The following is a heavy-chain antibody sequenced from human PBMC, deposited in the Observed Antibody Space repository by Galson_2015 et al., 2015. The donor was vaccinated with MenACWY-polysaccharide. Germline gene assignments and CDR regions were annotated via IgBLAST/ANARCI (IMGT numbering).Heavy chain of an antibody. J-gene: IGHJ5*02. D-gene: IGHD6-6*01. CDR2: MNPNSGNT. CDR3: ARGMGGSYSSSSGGNWFDP. Sequence: MNPNSGNTGYAQKFQGRVTMTRDTSISTAYMELSRLRSDDTAVYHCARGMGGSYSSSSGGNWFDPWGQGTLVTVSS. V-gene: IGHV1-2*02.